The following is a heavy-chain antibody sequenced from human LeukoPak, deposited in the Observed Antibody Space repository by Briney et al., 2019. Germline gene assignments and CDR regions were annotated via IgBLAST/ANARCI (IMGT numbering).Heavy chain of an antibody. V-gene: IGHV3-21*01. CDR3: AGCCGGSCYEV. CDR2: ISDSSSYI. J-gene: IGHJ4*02. Sequence: GGSLTLSCAASGFTFSTYTMNWDRQAPGKGLDWVSSISDSSSYIYYADSVKGRFTISRDHAKNSLYLQMNSLRTKDTAVYYCAGCCGGSCYEVWGKGAMVTV. D-gene: IGHD2-15*01. CDR1: GFTFSTYT.